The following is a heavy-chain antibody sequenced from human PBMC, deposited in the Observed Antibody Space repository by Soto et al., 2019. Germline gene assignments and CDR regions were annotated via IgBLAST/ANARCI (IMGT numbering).Heavy chain of an antibody. V-gene: IGHV4-59*12. CDR1: GGSIKSFY. Sequence: SETLSLTCTVSGGSIKSFYWSWIRQPPGMGLEWIGYFYYSGGTTYNPSLNSRVTISLDTPKNQFSLKLSSVTAADTAVYYCASHYYYGMDVWGQGTTVTVS. J-gene: IGHJ6*02. CDR2: FYYSGGT. CDR3: ASHYYYGMDV.